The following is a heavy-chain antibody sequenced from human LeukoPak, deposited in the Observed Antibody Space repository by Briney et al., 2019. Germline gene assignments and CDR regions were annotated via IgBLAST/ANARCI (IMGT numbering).Heavy chain of an antibody. CDR1: GGSISSYY. Sequence: SETLSLTCTVSGGSISSYYWSWIRQPPGKGLEWIGEINHSGSTNYNPSLKSRVTISVDTSKNQFSLKLSSVTAADTAVYYCARQGSANYVWGSYRSRYYYYYMDVWGKGTTVTISS. V-gene: IGHV4-34*01. J-gene: IGHJ6*03. D-gene: IGHD3-16*02. CDR2: INHSGST. CDR3: ARQGSANYVWGSYRSRYYYYYMDV.